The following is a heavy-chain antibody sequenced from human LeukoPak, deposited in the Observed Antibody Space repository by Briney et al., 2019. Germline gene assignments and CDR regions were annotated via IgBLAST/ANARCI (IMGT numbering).Heavy chain of an antibody. CDR2: VHYSGST. Sequence: SETLSLTCSVSGGSISSSSYFWGWIRQPPGKGLEWIASVHYSGSTYYNPSLKSRVTISVDTSKNQFSLKLSSVTAADTAVYFCARQLYVSGSYYAPMDVWGKGTTVTISS. CDR3: ARQLYVSGSYYAPMDV. V-gene: IGHV4-39*01. CDR1: GGSISSSSYF. J-gene: IGHJ6*03. D-gene: IGHD3-10*01.